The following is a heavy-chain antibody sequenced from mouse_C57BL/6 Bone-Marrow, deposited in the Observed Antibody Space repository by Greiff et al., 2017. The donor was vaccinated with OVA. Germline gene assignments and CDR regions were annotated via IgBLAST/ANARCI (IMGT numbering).Heavy chain of an antibody. V-gene: IGHV2-2*01. CDR2: IWSGGST. CDR3: ARLFAY. CDR1: GFSLTSYG. J-gene: IGHJ3*01. Sequence: VQRVESGPGLVQPSQSLSITCTASGFSLTSYGVHWVRQSPGKGLEWLGVIWSGGSTDYNAAFISRLSISKDNSKSQIFFKMNGQQADDTAIYYCARLFAYWGQGTLVTVSA.